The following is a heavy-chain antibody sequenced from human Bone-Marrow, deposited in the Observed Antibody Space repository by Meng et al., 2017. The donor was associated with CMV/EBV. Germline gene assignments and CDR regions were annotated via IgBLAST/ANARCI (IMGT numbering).Heavy chain of an antibody. CDR2: INHSGST. D-gene: IGHD3-22*01. CDR1: GGSISSYY. J-gene: IGHJ5*02. V-gene: IGHV4-34*01. Sequence: SETLSLTCSVSGGSISSYYWGWIRQPPGKGLEWIGEINHSGSTNYNPSLKSRVTISVDTSKNQFSLKLSSVTAADTAVYYCARIGYYYDSSGYYKRYNWFDPWAQGTLVTVSS. CDR3: ARIGYYYDSSGYYKRYNWFDP.